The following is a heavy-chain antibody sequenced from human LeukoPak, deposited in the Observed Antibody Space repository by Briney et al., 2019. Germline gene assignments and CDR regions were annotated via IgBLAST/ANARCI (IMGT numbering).Heavy chain of an antibody. V-gene: IGHV3-23*01. Sequence: PGGSLRLSCAASGFTFSSYAMSWVRQAPGKGLEWVSAISGSGGSTYYADSVKGRFTISRDNSKNTLYLQMNSLRAEDTAVYYCAKDRWELPIDQYYFDYWGQGTLVTVSS. CDR3: AKDRWELPIDQYYFDY. J-gene: IGHJ4*02. CDR2: ISGSGGST. D-gene: IGHD1-26*01. CDR1: GFTFSSYA.